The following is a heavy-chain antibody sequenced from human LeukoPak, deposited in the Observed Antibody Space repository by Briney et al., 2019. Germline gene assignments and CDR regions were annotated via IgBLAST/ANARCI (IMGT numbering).Heavy chain of an antibody. CDR3: ARDMYYYDGDSYSYGMDV. Sequence: SQTLSLTCALSGDIFSSNTAVWNWIRQSPSRGLEWLVRTYYRSKWYNDYALSVKSRITINPDTSKNQFSLQLNSVTPEDTALYYCARDMYYYDGDSYSYGMDVWGQGTTVTVSS. D-gene: IGHD3-22*01. V-gene: IGHV6-1*01. CDR1: GDIFSSNTAV. J-gene: IGHJ6*02. CDR2: TYYRSKWYN.